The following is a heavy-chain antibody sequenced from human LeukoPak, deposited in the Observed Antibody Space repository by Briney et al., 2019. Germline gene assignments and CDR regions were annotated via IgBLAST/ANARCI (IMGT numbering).Heavy chain of an antibody. CDR2: VFFGGQT. CDR1: GDPVWSYY. J-gene: IGHJ4*02. Sequence: PSETLSLTCSVSGDPVWSYYWTWVRQPPEKGLEWIGYVFFGGQTNYNPSVKSRVTISLDTSRSQFSLNLTSVTAADSAVYYCARGAYADRTGYNLDSWGQGTLVIVSS. CDR3: ARGAYADRTGYNLDS. V-gene: IGHV4-59*02. D-gene: IGHD5-24*01.